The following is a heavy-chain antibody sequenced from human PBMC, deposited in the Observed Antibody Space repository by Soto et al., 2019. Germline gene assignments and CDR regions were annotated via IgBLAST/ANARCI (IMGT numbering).Heavy chain of an antibody. V-gene: IGHV4-59*01. CDR3: ARELGATTDYFDY. Sequence: KPSETLSLTCTVSGGSISSYYWSWIRQPPGKGLEWIGYIYYSGSTNYNPSLKSRVTISVDTSKNQFSLKLSSVTAADTAVYYCARELGATTDYFDYWGQGTLVTVSS. J-gene: IGHJ4*02. CDR2: IYYSGST. D-gene: IGHD1-26*01. CDR1: GGSISSYY.